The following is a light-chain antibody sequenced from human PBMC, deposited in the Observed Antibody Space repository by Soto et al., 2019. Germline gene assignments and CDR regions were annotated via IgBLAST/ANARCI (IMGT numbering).Light chain of an antibody. Sequence: EIVLTQSPGTLSLSPGERATLSCRASQSVSSSYLAWYQQKPGQAPRLLIYGASSRATGIPDRFSGSGSGTAFTLTTSRLEAEDVAVYYSPHYGSSPVTFGQGTKVEIK. CDR3: PHYGSSPVT. CDR1: QSVSSSY. CDR2: GAS. J-gene: IGKJ1*01. V-gene: IGKV3-20*01.